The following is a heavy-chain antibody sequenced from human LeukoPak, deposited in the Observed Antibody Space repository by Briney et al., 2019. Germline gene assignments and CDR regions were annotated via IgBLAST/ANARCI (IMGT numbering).Heavy chain of an antibody. D-gene: IGHD3-10*01. CDR1: GFTLSSYW. J-gene: IGHJ3*01. CDR3: ARDWLAGVPFDAFDL. V-gene: IGHV3-7*01. CDR2: IKEDGSEK. Sequence: GGSLRLSCAASGFTLSSYWMSWVRQAPGKGLEWVANIKEDGSEKYYVHSVKGRITISRDNAKNSLYLHMNSLTAEDTAMYYCARDWLAGVPFDAFDLWGQGTMVTVSS.